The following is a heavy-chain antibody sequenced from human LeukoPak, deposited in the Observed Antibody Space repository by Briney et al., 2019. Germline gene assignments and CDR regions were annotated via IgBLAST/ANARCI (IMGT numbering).Heavy chain of an antibody. CDR3: ARGPPSWGSGGFFDY. J-gene: IGHJ4*02. D-gene: IGHD7-27*01. CDR1: GYTFTGYY. CDR2: INPNSGGT. V-gene: IGHV1-2*04. Sequence: ASMKVSCKASGYTFTGYYLHWVRQAPGQGLEWMGWINPNSGGTNYARKFQGWVTMTRDTSISTAYMELSRLTSDDTAVYYCARGPPSWGSGGFFDYWGQGTLVSVSS.